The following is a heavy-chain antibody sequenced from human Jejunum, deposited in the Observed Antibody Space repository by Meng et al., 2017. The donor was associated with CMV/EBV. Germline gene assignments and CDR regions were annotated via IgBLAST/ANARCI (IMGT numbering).Heavy chain of an antibody. Sequence: YGGSIGSINCWSWVRQPPGKGLVWIGEICYSGSTNYNSSLESRVTISLDKSNKQFSLKLSSVTAADTAVYYCARGYASWTVDGRVGYWGQGTLVTVSS. J-gene: IGHJ4*02. CDR3: ARGYASWTVDGRVGY. V-gene: IGHV4-4*02. CDR2: ICYSGST. D-gene: IGHD2-2*01. CDR1: GGSIGSINC.